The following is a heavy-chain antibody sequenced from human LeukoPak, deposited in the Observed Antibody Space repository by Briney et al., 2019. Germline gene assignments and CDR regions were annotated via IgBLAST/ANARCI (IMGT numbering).Heavy chain of an antibody. CDR2: TRNKANSYTT. D-gene: IGHD3-9*01. J-gene: IGHJ6*03. CDR3: ARSSPPRIRSRLNVLRYFDWSPHYYYYYMDV. V-gene: IGHV3-72*01. CDR1: GFTFSDHY. Sequence: PGGSLRLSCAASGFTFSDHYMDWVRQAPGKGLEWVGRTRNKANSYTTEYAASVKGRFTISRDDSKNSLYLQMNSLKTEDTAVYYCARSSPPRIRSRLNVLRYFDWSPHYYYYYMDVWGKGTTVTISS.